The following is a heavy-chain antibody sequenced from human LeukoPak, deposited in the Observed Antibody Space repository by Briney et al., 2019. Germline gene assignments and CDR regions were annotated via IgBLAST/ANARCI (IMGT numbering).Heavy chain of an antibody. Sequence: ASVKVSCTASGYTFTSYYMHWVRQAPGQGLEWMGIINPSGGSTSYAQKFQGRVTMTRDTSTSTVYMELSSLRSEDTAVYYCARDLEDIVVVPAAILGYWGQGTLVTVSS. J-gene: IGHJ4*02. CDR1: GYTFTSYY. V-gene: IGHV1-46*01. CDR2: INPSGGST. CDR3: ARDLEDIVVVPAAILGY. D-gene: IGHD2-2*02.